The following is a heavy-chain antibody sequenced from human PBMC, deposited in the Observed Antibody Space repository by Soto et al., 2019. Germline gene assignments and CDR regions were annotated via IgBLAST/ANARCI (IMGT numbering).Heavy chain of an antibody. V-gene: IGHV1-18*01. Sequence: QVQLVQSGAEVKKPGASVKVSSKASGYTFRDYGISWVRQAPGQGLEWMGWISAFNGNTNYTKKFQDRVTVTTDTSTNTAYMELRSLRSDDTAVYYCARDQQWLVPVPLNVDFWGPGTPVIVS. J-gene: IGHJ4*02. CDR1: GYTFRDYG. CDR3: ARDQQWLVPVPLNVDF. D-gene: IGHD6-19*01. CDR2: ISAFNGNT.